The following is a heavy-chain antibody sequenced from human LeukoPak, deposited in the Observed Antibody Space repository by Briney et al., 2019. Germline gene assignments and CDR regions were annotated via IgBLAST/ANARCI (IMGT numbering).Heavy chain of an antibody. D-gene: IGHD3-16*01. V-gene: IGHV3-30*02. J-gene: IGHJ4*02. CDR1: GFTFSRNG. Sequence: GGSLRLSCGASGFTFSRNGMHWVRQAPGKGREWVAYIREDGGDKCYADSGKGRFTISRDTSKNMMYMQMNSLRVEDTAVYYCAKDSNWAFDYWGQGTLVSVSS. CDR3: AKDSNWAFDY. CDR2: IREDGGDK.